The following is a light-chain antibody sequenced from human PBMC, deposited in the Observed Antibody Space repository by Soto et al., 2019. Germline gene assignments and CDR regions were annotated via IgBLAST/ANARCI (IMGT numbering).Light chain of an antibody. CDR2: GAS. Sequence: EMVLTQSPGTLSLSPGDRATLSCRASQSVSSSYLAWYQQKPGQAPRLLIYGASTRATGVPARFSGSGSGTEFTLTISSLESDDSAVYYCQHYTYWPFTFGQGTKVDIK. V-gene: IGKV3D-15*01. CDR1: QSVSSSY. J-gene: IGKJ2*01. CDR3: QHYTYWPFT.